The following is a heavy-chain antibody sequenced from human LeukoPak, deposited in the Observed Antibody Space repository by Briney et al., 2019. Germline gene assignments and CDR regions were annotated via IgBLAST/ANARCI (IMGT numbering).Heavy chain of an antibody. CDR2: IGSSSSTI. J-gene: IGHJ4*02. Sequence: GGSLRLSCAASGFTFSSYSMNWVRQAPGKGLEWVSYIGSSSSTIFYADSVKGRFTISRDNAKNSPYLQMNSLRDKDTAVYYCARVYSIAANYCDYWGQGTLVTVSS. D-gene: IGHD6-13*01. CDR1: GFTFSSYS. CDR3: ARVYSIAANYCDY. V-gene: IGHV3-48*02.